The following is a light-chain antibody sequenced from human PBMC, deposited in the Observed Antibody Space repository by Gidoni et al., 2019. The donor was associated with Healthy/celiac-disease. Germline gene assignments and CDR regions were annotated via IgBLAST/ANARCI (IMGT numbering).Light chain of an antibody. J-gene: IGKJ1*01. V-gene: IGKV1-39*01. CDR3: QQSYSTPPEWT. CDR1: QSISSY. CDR2: AAS. Sequence: GDRVTITCRASQSISSYLNWYQQKPGKAPKLLIYAASSLQSGVPSRFSGSGSGTDFTLTISSLQPEDFVTYYCQQSYSTPPEWTFGQGTKVEIK.